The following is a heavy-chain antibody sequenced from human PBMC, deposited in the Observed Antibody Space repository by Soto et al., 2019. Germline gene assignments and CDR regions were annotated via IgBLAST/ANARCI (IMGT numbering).Heavy chain of an antibody. CDR2: VYYTGTT. Sequence: SETLSLTCTVSGGSISSYFYIWVRQPPGKGLEWTGSVYYTGTTDYNPSLKSRVTISVDTSKTQFSLNLRSVTAADTAVYYCVIDLAAVPRAFDYWGRGTLVTVSS. CDR1: GGSISSYF. CDR3: VIDLAAVPRAFDY. D-gene: IGHD6-13*01. J-gene: IGHJ4*02. V-gene: IGHV4-59*01.